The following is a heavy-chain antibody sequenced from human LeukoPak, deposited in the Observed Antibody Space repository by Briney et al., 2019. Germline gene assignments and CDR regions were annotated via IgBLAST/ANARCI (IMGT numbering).Heavy chain of an antibody. D-gene: IGHD6-6*01. J-gene: IGHJ4*02. CDR3: AGDDHSSSPRDY. CDR1: GYTFTGYY. Sequence: ASVKVSCKASGYTFTGYYMHWVRQAPGQGLEWMGWINPNSGGTNYAQKFQGRVTMTRDTSISTAYMELSRLRSDDTAVYYCAGDDHSSSPRDYWGQGTLVTVSS. V-gene: IGHV1-2*02. CDR2: INPNSGGT.